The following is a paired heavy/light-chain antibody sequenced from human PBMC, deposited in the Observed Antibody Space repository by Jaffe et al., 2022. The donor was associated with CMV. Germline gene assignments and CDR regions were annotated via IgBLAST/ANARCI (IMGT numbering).Light chain of an antibody. J-gene: IGKJ1*01. CDR3: QQYHGLRWT. CDR2: KAS. V-gene: IGKV1-5*03. Sequence: DIQVTQSPSTLSASVGDRVTVTCRASQSIRNWLAWYQQKPGEAPKVLIYKASSLESGVPSRFSGSGSGTEFTLTISGLQPDDFATYYCQQYHGLRWTFGQGTKVE. CDR1: QSIRNW.
Heavy chain of an antibody. CDR3: ARGVPAMDLWSGNYESHRRY. D-gene: IGHD3-3*01. CDR1: GYTFTDYY. Sequence: QVQLVQSGAEVKNPGASVRVSCKASGYTFTDYYIHWVRQAPGQGLEWMGWINPNSGVTDYVQKFQGKVTLTRDTSITTAYMELNSLGSDDTAVYFCARGVPAMDLWSGNYESHRRYWGQGTLVTVSS. V-gene: IGHV1-2*02. J-gene: IGHJ4*02. CDR2: INPNSGVT.